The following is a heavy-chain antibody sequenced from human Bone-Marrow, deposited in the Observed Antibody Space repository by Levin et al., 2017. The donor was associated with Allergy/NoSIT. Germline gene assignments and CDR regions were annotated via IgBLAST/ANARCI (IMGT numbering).Heavy chain of an antibody. Sequence: GGSLRLSCAGSGFTFSTSVIHWARQAPGKGLEYVSAISGDGGSTYYAESVKGRFIISRDNSKNTVYLQMDNLTPEDMAVYYCAREGYTSGRAGAFNMWGHGTMVTVSS. CDR3: AREGYTSGRAGAFNM. CDR1: GFTFSTSV. D-gene: IGHD6-19*01. CDR2: ISGDGGST. V-gene: IGHV3-64*02. J-gene: IGHJ3*02.